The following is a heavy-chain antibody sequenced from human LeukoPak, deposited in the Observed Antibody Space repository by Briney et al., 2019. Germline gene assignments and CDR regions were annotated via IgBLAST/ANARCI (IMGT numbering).Heavy chain of an antibody. Sequence: SETLSLTCAVYGGSFSGYYWSWIRQPPGKGLEWIGRIYTSGSTNYNPSLKSRVTMSVDTSKNQFSLKLSSVTAADTAVYYCARGPQHTSYYYDSSGFRNWFDPWGQGTLVTVSS. CDR1: GGSFSGYY. J-gene: IGHJ5*02. CDR2: IYTSGST. CDR3: ARGPQHTSYYYDSSGFRNWFDP. D-gene: IGHD3-22*01. V-gene: IGHV4-59*10.